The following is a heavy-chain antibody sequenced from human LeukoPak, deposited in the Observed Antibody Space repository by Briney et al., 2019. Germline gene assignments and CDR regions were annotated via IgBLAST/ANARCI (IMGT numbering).Heavy chain of an antibody. D-gene: IGHD4-11*01. CDR1: GFTFSSYT. Sequence: SGGSLRLSCAVSGFTFSSYTMNWVRQAPGKGLKWVSSITGSSTYIYYADSVKGRFTISRDNAKNSLYLQMNNLGAEDTAVYYCARDLTVTSTCWFDLWGQGTLVTVSS. V-gene: IGHV3-21*01. CDR3: ARDLTVTSTCWFDL. CDR2: ITGSSTYI. J-gene: IGHJ5*02.